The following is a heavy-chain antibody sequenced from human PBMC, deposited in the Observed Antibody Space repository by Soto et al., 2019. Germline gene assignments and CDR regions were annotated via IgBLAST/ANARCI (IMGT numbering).Heavy chain of an antibody. Sequence: QVQLQESGPGLVKPSETLSLTCTVSGGSISSYYWSWIRQPPGKGLEWIGYIYYSGSTNYNPSLKIRVTISVDRSKNQFSLKLSSVTAADTAVYYCARRYGGNFDYWGQGTLVTVSS. D-gene: IGHD1-26*01. CDR2: IYYSGST. J-gene: IGHJ4*02. V-gene: IGHV4-59*01. CDR3: ARRYGGNFDY. CDR1: GGSISSYY.